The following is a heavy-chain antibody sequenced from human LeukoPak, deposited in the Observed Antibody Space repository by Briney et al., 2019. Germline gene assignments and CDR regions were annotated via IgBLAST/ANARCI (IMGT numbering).Heavy chain of an antibody. D-gene: IGHD3-16*02. CDR3: TRARAELRLGELSSYYFDY. CDR1: GFTFGDYA. Sequence: GGSLRLSCTASGFTFGDYAMSWVRQAPGKGLEWVGFIRSKAYGGTTEYAASVKGRFTISRDDSKSIAYLQMNSLKTEDTAVYYCTRARAELRLGELSSYYFDYWGQGTLVTVSS. CDR2: IRSKAYGGTT. J-gene: IGHJ4*02. V-gene: IGHV3-49*04.